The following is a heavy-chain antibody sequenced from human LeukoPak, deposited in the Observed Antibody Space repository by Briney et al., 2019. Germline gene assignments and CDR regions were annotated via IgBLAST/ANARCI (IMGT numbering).Heavy chain of an antibody. CDR2: IYHSGTT. V-gene: IGHV4-4*02. J-gene: IGHJ4*02. CDR3: ATYFYGDYGFYYFDR. Sequence: SETLSLTCAFSGVSIISSHWWSWARQSPGKGLEWIGEIYHSGTTNYNPSLNSRVTMSVDKSKQQFSLNLRSVTAADTAVYYCATYFYGDYGFYYFDRWGQGTLVTVSS. D-gene: IGHD4-17*01. CDR1: GVSIISSHW.